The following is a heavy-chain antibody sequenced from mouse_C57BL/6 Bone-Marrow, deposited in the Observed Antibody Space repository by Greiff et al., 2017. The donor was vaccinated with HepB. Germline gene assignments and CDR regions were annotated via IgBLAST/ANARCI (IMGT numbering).Heavy chain of an antibody. CDR3: AREGVYYGSSYWYFEV. V-gene: IGHV1-64*01. CDR2: IHPKSGST. D-gene: IGHD1-1*01. Sequence: QVQLQQPGAELVKPGASVKLSCKASGYTFTSYWMHWVKQRPGQGLEWIGMIHPKSGSTNYNEKFKSKATLTVDKSSSTAYMQLSSLTSEASAVYYCAREGVYYGSSYWYFEVWGTGTTVTVSS. J-gene: IGHJ1*03. CDR1: GYTFTSYW.